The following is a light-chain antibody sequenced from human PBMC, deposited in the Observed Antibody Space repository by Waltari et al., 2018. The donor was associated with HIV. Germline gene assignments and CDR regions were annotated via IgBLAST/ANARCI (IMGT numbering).Light chain of an antibody. CDR3: AAWDNSLGAWL. J-gene: IGLJ3*02. Sequence: QSVLTKPPSESGTPGQTLTITYSGNTTTTGSNYVNWFQQFPGTAPRLLIYKNDQRPSGVPDRFSGSKSGTSASLAISWLRSEDEADYYCAAWDNSLGAWLFGGGAKLTVL. CDR1: TTTTGSNY. V-gene: IGLV1-47*01. CDR2: KND.